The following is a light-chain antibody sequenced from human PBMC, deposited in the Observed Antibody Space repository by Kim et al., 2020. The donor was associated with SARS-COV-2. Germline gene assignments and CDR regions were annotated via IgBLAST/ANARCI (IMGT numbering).Light chain of an antibody. J-gene: IGLJ1*01. CDR3: NSRDSSGNHLGV. Sequence: GKTVRITCQGDSLRNYYASWYQQKPGQAPVLVIYGKNNRPSGIPDRFSGSSSGNTASMTITGAQAEDEADYYCNSRDSSGNHLGVFGTGTKVTV. CDR1: SLRNYY. CDR2: GKN. V-gene: IGLV3-19*01.